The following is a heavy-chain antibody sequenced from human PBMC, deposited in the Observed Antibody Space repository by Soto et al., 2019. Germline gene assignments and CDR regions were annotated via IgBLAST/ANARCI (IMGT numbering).Heavy chain of an antibody. J-gene: IGHJ6*02. D-gene: IGHD4-4*01. V-gene: IGHV4-61*01. Sequence: PSETLSLTCTVSGGSVSSGSYYWSWIRQPPGKGLEWIGYIYYSGSTNYNPSLKSRVTISVDTSKNQFSLKLSSVTAADTAVYYCARDTVTSLNYYYYYGMDVWGQGTTVTVSS. CDR2: IYYSGST. CDR1: GGSVSSGSYY. CDR3: ARDTVTSLNYYYYYGMDV.